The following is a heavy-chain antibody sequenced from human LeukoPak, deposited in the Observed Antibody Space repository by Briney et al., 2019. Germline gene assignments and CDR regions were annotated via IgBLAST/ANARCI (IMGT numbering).Heavy chain of an antibody. CDR3: ARRLRFLEWSPVFDY. Sequence: GGSLRLSCAAPGFTFSSYAMHWVRQAPGKGLEWVAVISYDGSNKYYADSVKGRFTISRDNSKNTLYLQMNSLRAEDTAVYYCARRLRFLEWSPVFDYWGQGTLVTVSS. J-gene: IGHJ4*02. CDR2: ISYDGSNK. V-gene: IGHV3-30*01. CDR1: GFTFSSYA. D-gene: IGHD3-3*01.